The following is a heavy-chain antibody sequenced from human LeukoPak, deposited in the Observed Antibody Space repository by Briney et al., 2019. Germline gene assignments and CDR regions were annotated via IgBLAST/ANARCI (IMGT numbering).Heavy chain of an antibody. V-gene: IGHV4-59*08. CDR3: AGSEVGGVTMSSNWFDP. J-gene: IGHJ5*02. CDR1: GGSISSYY. Sequence: SETLSLTCTVSGGSISSYYWSWIRQPPGKGLEWIGYIYYSGSTNYNPSLKSRVTISVDTSKNQFSLKLSSVTAADTAVYYCAGSEVGGVTMSSNWFDPWGQGTLVTVSS. CDR2: IYYSGST. D-gene: IGHD3-22*01.